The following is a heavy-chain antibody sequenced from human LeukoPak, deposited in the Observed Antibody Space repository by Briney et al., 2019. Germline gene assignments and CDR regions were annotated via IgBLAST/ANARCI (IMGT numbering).Heavy chain of an antibody. CDR3: AIDRNIVATNLDY. CDR1: GFTFGSYA. CDR2: ISGSGGST. J-gene: IGHJ4*02. D-gene: IGHD5-12*01. Sequence: GGSLRLSCAASGFTFGSYAMSWVRQAPGKGLEWVSAISGSGGSTYYADSVKGRFTISRDNSKNTLYLQMNSLRAEDTAVYYCAIDRNIVATNLDYWGQGTLVTVSS. V-gene: IGHV3-23*01.